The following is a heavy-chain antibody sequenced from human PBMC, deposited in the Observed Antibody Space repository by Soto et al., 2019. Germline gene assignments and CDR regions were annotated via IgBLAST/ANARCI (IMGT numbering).Heavy chain of an antibody. J-gene: IGHJ4*02. CDR1: GYTFTGYY. CDR2: INPNSGGT. CDR3: ARDMATGGGSAGFDY. D-gene: IGHD2-15*01. V-gene: IGHV1-2*02. Sequence: XSVKVACTASGYTFTGYYIRWVRRAPGQGLEWMGWINPNSGGTKYPQKFQGRVTMTRDTSISTVYMSLTGLKSDDTAVYFCARDMATGGGSAGFDYWGQGTLVTVSS.